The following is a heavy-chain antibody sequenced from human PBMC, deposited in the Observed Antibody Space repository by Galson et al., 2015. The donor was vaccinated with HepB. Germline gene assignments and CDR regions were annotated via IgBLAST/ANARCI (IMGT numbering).Heavy chain of an antibody. CDR1: GYTFTGYY. CDR2: INPNSGGT. V-gene: IGHV1-2*06. J-gene: IGHJ6*03. D-gene: IGHD3-10*01. Sequence: SVKVSCKASGYTFTGYYMHWVRQAPGQGLEWMGRINPNSGGTNYAQKFQGRVTMTRDTSISTAYMELSRLRSDDTAVYYCASYSGFHDYHYYYYMDVWGKGTTVTVSS. CDR3: ASYSGFHDYHYYYYMDV.